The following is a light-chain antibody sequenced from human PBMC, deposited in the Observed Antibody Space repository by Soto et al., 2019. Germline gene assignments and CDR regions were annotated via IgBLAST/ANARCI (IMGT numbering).Light chain of an antibody. CDR1: QSISSY. Sequence: DIQMTQSPSSLSASVGDRVTITCRASQSISSYLNWYQQKPGKAPKLLIYAASSLQSGVPSRFSGSGSGTDFTPTINSLKPEDFATDYCQQSYSTPHLTFGPGTKVDIK. CDR2: AAS. V-gene: IGKV1-39*01. CDR3: QQSYSTPHLT. J-gene: IGKJ3*01.